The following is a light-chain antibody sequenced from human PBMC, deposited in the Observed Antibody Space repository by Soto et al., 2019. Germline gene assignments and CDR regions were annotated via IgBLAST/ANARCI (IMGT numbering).Light chain of an antibody. V-gene: IGKV2D-29*02. CDR1: QTVGDN. Sequence: VMTQSPVTLSLSPGERATLSCRASQTVGDNLAWYQQKPGQSPQLLIYEVSNRFSGVPDRFSGSGSGTDFTLKISRVEAEDVGVYYCMQSIQLPLTFGQGTKVEIK. CDR3: MQSIQLPLT. J-gene: IGKJ1*01. CDR2: EVS.